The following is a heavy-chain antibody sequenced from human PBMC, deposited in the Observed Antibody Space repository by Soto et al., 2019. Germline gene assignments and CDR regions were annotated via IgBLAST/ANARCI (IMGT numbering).Heavy chain of an antibody. D-gene: IGHD3-22*01. CDR2: ISYDGSNK. CDR3: ARANYYDSSGYHSG. V-gene: IGHV3-30-3*01. J-gene: IGHJ4*02. CDR1: GFTFSSYA. Sequence: GSLRLSCAASGFTFSSYAMHWVRQAPGKGLEWVAVISYDGSNKYYADSVKGRFTISRDNSKNTLYLQMNSLRAEDTAVYYCARANYYDSSGYHSGWGQGTRVTVSS.